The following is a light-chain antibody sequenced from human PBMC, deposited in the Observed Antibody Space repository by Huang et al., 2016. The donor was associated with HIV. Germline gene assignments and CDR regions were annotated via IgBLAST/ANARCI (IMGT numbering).Light chain of an antibody. V-gene: IGKV3-11*01. CDR3: QECDTWPRLT. CDR1: QSISSY. Sequence: VLTQSPVTLSLSPGERATLSCRTSQSISSYLAWYQQKPGQAPRLLIYDASKRATDIPARFNGSGSGTYFTLTISSLEPEDSAVYYCQECDTWPRLTLGGGTKVEIK. J-gene: IGKJ4*01. CDR2: DAS.